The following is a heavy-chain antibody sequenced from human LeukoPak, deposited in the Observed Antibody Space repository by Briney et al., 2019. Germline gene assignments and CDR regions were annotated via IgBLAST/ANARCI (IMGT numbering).Heavy chain of an antibody. CDR3: AKPSQWLAQGARQVGRGFDY. Sequence: TGGSLRLSCAASGFTFSSYAMSWVRQAPGKGLEWVSAISGSGGSTYYADSVKGRFTISRDNSKNTLYLQMNSLRAEDTAVYYCAKPSQWLAQGARQVGRGFDYWGQGTLVTVSS. CDR2: ISGSGGST. D-gene: IGHD6-19*01. J-gene: IGHJ4*02. V-gene: IGHV3-23*01. CDR1: GFTFSSYA.